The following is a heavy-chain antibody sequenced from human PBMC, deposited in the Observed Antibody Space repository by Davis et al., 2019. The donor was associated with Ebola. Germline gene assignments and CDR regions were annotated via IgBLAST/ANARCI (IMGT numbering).Heavy chain of an antibody. CDR2: IIPLFGTT. Sequence: SVKVSCKASGYSFTDFYVHWVRQAPGQGLEWMGGIIPLFGTTNYAQKFRGRVMITADKSTRIAYMELNSLTSEDTAVYYCARGPSVATAHYFDYWGQGTLVTVSS. J-gene: IGHJ4*02. V-gene: IGHV1-69*06. CDR1: GYSFTDFY. D-gene: IGHD2-21*02. CDR3: ARGPSVATAHYFDY.